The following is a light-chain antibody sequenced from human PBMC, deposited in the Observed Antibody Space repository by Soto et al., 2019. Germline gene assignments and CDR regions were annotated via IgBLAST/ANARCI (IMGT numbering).Light chain of an antibody. CDR1: SGHSSYI. V-gene: IGLV4-60*02. J-gene: IGLJ3*02. Sequence: QPVLTQSSSASASLGSSVKLTCTLRSGHSSYIIAWHQQQAGKAPRYLMKVEGSGSYNKGSGVPDRFSGSSSGADRYLTISNLQFEDEADYYCETWDSNTRLFGGGTKLTVL. CDR2: VEGSGSY. CDR3: ETWDSNTRL.